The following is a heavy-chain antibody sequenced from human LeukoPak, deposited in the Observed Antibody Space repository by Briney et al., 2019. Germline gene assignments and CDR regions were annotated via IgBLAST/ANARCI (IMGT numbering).Heavy chain of an antibody. CDR3: ARDPDFWSGYYYFDY. Sequence: GASVKVSCKASGYTFTGYYMHWVRQAPGQGLEWMGWINPNSGGTNYAQKFQGRVTMTRDTSISTAYMELSRLRSDDTAVYYCARDPDFWSGYYYFDYWGQGTLVTVSS. D-gene: IGHD3-3*01. CDR1: GYTFTGYY. CDR2: INPNSGGT. J-gene: IGHJ4*02. V-gene: IGHV1-2*02.